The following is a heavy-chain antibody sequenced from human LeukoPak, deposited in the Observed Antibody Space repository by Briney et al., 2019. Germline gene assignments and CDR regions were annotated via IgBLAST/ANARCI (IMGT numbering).Heavy chain of an antibody. CDR1: GFTFSDYY. CDR3: ARGHYALDA. V-gene: IGHV3-11*01. CDR2: ISKSGDTI. Sequence: GGSLRLSCAASGFTFSDYYMSWIRQAPGKGLEWVSYISKSGDTIYYADSLKGRFSISRDNAKNSLYLQMNGLRAEDTAVYYCARGHYALDAWGQGTTVTVSS. J-gene: IGHJ6*02.